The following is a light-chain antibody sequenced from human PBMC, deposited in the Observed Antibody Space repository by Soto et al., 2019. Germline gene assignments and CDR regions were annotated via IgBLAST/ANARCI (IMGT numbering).Light chain of an antibody. V-gene: IGKV3-20*01. CDR3: QQYGSSLTWT. CDR1: QSVSSH. CDR2: SAS. Sequence: EIVLTQSPPTLSLSPGERGTLSRRASQSVSSHLAWYQQKLGQAPRLLIYSASTRATGIPARFSGSGSGTDFTLTISRLEPEDFAVYYCQQYGSSLTWTFGQGTKVDNK. J-gene: IGKJ1*01.